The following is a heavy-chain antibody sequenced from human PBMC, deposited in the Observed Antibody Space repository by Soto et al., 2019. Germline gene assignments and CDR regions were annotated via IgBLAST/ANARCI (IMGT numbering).Heavy chain of an antibody. D-gene: IGHD3-22*01. Sequence: GASVKVSCKVSGYTLTELSMHWVRQAPGKGLEWMGGFDPEDGETIYAQKFQGRVTMTEDTSTDTAYMELSSLRSEDTAVYYCATASGPPGKDSSGYYYFEYWGQGTLVTVSS. V-gene: IGHV1-24*01. J-gene: IGHJ4*02. CDR2: FDPEDGET. CDR1: GYTLTELS. CDR3: ATASGPPGKDSSGYYYFEY.